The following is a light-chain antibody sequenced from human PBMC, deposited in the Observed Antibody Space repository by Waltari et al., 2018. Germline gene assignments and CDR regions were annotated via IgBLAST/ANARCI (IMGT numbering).Light chain of an antibody. CDR1: SGHSSYA. J-gene: IGLJ2*01. V-gene: IGLV4-69*01. Sequence: QLVVTQSPSASASLGASVKLTCTLDSGHSSYAVAWHQQQPKKGPRFLMKINSDGSHRKGDGIPYRFSGSSSGAERSLTISSLQSEDEADYYCQTWGTGIVVFGGGTRLTVL. CDR2: INSDGSH. CDR3: QTWGTGIVV.